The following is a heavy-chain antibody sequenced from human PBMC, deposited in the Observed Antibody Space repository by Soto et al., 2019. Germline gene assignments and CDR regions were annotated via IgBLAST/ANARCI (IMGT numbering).Heavy chain of an antibody. Sequence: GGSLRLSCAASGFTFSSYAMHWVRQAPGKGLEWVAVISYDGSNKYYADTVKGRFTISRDNSKNTLYLQMKSLRTEDTKVYYWARDSIAAVVFDYWGQGTLVTVSS. CDR2: ISYDGSNK. J-gene: IGHJ4*02. CDR3: ARDSIAAVVFDY. V-gene: IGHV3-30-3*01. CDR1: GFTFSSYA. D-gene: IGHD6-13*01.